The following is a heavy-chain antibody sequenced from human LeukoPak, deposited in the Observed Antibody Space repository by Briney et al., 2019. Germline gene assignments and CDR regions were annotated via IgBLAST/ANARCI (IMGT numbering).Heavy chain of an antibody. CDR2: IGSSGTTI. Sequence: GGSLRLSCAASGFTFSSYEMNWVRQAPGKGLEWVSYIGSSGTTIYYADSVKGRFTISSDNAKSSLYLQMNRLRAEDTAVYYCARGAYCSDDSCPGAFDIWGQGTMVTVSS. CDR1: GFTFSSYE. CDR3: ARGAYCSDDSCPGAFDI. D-gene: IGHD2-15*01. J-gene: IGHJ3*02. V-gene: IGHV3-48*03.